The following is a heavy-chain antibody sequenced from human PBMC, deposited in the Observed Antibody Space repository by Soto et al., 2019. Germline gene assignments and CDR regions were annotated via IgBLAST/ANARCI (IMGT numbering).Heavy chain of an antibody. CDR1: GFSFSISH. D-gene: IGHD2-8*02. CDR3: TRDPKTTGGQHWAFNYFDS. Sequence: QVQLVESGGGVVQPGRSLRLSCAASGFSFSISHMHWVRQAPGKGPEWVALISYDGTNKFYADSVKGRFTISRDNSKSTLYLHVDILRPEDAAVYYCTRDPKTTGGQHWAFNYFDSWGQGTLVTVSS. V-gene: IGHV3-30-3*01. CDR2: ISYDGTNK. J-gene: IGHJ4*02.